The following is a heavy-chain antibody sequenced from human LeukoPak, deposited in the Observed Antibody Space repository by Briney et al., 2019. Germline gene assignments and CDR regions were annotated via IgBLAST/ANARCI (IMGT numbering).Heavy chain of an antibody. V-gene: IGHV3-48*04. D-gene: IGHD2-21*01. Sequence: PGGSLRLSCTASGFRFGGYSIHWVRQAPGKGLEWLSYISVSGTKHADSVMGRVTVSRDDAKNSLYLQKNGLRAEDTAVYYCARIRGLTLPISYMDVWGKGTTVTVSS. CDR1: GFRFGGYS. CDR2: ISVSGT. J-gene: IGHJ6*03. CDR3: ARIRGLTLPISYMDV.